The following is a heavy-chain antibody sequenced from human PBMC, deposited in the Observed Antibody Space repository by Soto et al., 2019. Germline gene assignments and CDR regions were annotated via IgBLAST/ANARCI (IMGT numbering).Heavy chain of an antibody. J-gene: IGHJ3*02. CDR3: AKSLYYDSSGYYPIAFDI. CDR1: GFTFSSYA. D-gene: IGHD3-22*01. Sequence: GESLKISCAASGFTFSSYAMSWVRQAPGKGLEWVSAISGSGGSTYYADSVKGRFTISRDNSKNTLYLQMNSLRAEDTAVYYCAKSLYYDSSGYYPIAFDIWGQGTMVTVSS. V-gene: IGHV3-23*01. CDR2: ISGSGGST.